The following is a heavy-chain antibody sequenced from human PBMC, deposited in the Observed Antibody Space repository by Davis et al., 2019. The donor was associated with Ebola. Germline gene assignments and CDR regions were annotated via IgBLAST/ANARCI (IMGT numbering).Heavy chain of an antibody. Sequence: GGSLRLSCKDSGNTFSTPWIGRVRQLPAKGLEWMGIMYTGDSDIRYSPSFRGQVTMSADKSIKTAFLQWSSLKASDTAMYYCASLRRTITGMDDGFDIWGQGTMVTVSS. V-gene: IGHV5-51*01. CDR1: GNTFSTPW. D-gene: IGHD2-8*02. CDR2: MYTGDSDI. J-gene: IGHJ3*02. CDR3: ASLRRTITGMDDGFDI.